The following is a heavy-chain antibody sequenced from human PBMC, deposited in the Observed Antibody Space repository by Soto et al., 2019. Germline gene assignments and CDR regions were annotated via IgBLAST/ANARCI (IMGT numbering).Heavy chain of an antibody. V-gene: IGHV3-13*05. CDR3: DRTARDFYGLDV. Sequence: EVQLVEAGGGLVQPGGSIRLSCEASGFTFRNYDIHWVRQGTGKGLEWVSGSSAAGDPDYADSVEGRFTISRENAQNSFFLQRNSLRVGDPAVYYCDRTARDFYGLDVWGQGPTVIVSS. CDR1: GFTFRNYD. J-gene: IGHJ6*02. CDR2: SSAAGDP. D-gene: IGHD2-21*02.